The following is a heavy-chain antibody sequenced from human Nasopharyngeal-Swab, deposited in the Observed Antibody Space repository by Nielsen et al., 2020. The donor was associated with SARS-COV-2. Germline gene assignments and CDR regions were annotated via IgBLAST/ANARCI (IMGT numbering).Heavy chain of an antibody. V-gene: IGHV3-11*04. Sequence: GESLKISCEASGFTFSDFYMSWISQAPGKGLEWVSYISSGGSTTYYADSVKGRFTISRDNAKSSLYLQMNSLRDEDTAVYYCVRARRFYGDYNTEAVSWGQGTLVTVSS. J-gene: IGHJ5*02. D-gene: IGHD4-17*01. CDR2: ISSGGSTT. CDR1: GFTFSDFY. CDR3: VRARRFYGDYNTEAVS.